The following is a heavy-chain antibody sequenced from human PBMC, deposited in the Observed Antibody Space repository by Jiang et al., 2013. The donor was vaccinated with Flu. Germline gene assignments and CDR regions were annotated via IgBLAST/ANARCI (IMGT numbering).Heavy chain of an antibody. J-gene: IGHJ4*02. V-gene: IGHV4-39*01. CDR2: IYYSGSA. Sequence: IYYSGSAYYNPSLKSRITISVDTSKNQFSLKLSSVTAADTAVYYCARQYDGGFDYWGQGTLVTVSS. CDR3: ARQYDGGFDY. D-gene: IGHD1-1*01.